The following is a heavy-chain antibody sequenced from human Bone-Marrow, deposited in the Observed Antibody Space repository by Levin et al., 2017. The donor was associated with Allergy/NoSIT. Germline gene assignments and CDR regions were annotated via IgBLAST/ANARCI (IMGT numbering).Heavy chain of an antibody. CDR2: IYYTGST. CDR1: SASVRTYY. J-gene: IGHJ4*02. Sequence: SETLSLTCTVSSASVRTYYWSWLRQPPGKGLEWMAYIYYTGSTNSNPSRKSRVTAPVDMSKNQYFLERTSVTAGDTAVDYCARIVPGGASFDSWGQGTLVVVSS. D-gene: IGHD6-6*01. CDR3: ARIVPGGASFDS. V-gene: IGHV4-59*02.